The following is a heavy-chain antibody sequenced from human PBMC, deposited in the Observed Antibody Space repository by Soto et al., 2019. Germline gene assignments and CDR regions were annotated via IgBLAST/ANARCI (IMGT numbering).Heavy chain of an antibody. J-gene: IGHJ4*02. Sequence: GGSLRLSCAASGFTFSSYSMNWVRQAPGKGLEWVSSISSSSSYIYYADSVKGRFTISRDNAKNSLYLQMNSLRAEDTAVYYCAPSITMIVVAIDYWGQGTLVTVSS. CDR2: ISSSSSYI. D-gene: IGHD3-22*01. CDR1: GFTFSSYS. CDR3: APSITMIVVAIDY. V-gene: IGHV3-21*01.